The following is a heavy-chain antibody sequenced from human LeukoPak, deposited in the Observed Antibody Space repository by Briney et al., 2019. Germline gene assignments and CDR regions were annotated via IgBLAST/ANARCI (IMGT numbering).Heavy chain of an antibody. CDR1: GFTFSSYG. D-gene: IGHD5-24*01. J-gene: IGHJ4*02. Sequence: GGSLRLSCAASGFTFSSYGMHWVRQAPGKGLEWVAVISYDGSNKYYADSVKGRFTISRDNSKNTLYVQMNSLRAEDTAVYYCAKDRRWLLAYYFDYWGQGTLVTVSS. CDR2: ISYDGSNK. V-gene: IGHV3-30*18. CDR3: AKDRRWLLAYYFDY.